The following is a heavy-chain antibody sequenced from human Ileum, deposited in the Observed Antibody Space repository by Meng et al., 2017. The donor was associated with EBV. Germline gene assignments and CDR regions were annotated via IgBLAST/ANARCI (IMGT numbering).Heavy chain of an antibody. CDR3: AKNGEKYFEY. Sequence: QVQLQESGPGLVNPSGTLSLTCAVSGGSISVINWWSGVRQSPEKGLEWIGEMSDSGITHYNPSLKSRVTISADKSNNQFSLKLTSVTSADTAVYFCAKNGEKYFEYWGQGTLVTVSS. J-gene: IGHJ4*02. CDR1: GGSISVINW. V-gene: IGHV4-4*02. CDR2: MSDSGIT.